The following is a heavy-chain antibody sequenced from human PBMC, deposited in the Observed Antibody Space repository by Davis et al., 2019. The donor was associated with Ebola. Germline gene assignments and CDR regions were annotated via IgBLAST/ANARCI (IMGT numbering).Heavy chain of an antibody. CDR2: INPSGGST. J-gene: IGHJ6*04. Sequence: AASVKVSCKASGYTFTSYYMHWVRQAPGQGLEWMGIINPSGGSTSYAHKFQGRVTMTRNTSISTAYMELSSLRSEDTAVYYCASGLWGSRGMDVWGKGTTVTVSS. D-gene: IGHD3-16*01. CDR3: ASGLWGSRGMDV. V-gene: IGHV1-46*01. CDR1: GYTFTSYY.